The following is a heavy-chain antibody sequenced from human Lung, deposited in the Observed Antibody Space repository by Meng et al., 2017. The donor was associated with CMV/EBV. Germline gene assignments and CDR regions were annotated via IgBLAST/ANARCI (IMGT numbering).Heavy chain of an antibody. V-gene: IGHV1-24*01. CDR1: GYSLIELS. D-gene: IGHD3/OR15-3a*01. CDR3: ARLMIPVAVGRGLGAFDS. Sequence: ASVKVSCKVSGYSLIELSMQWVRQAPGKGLEWMGGFDPEDGETIYAQQFQGRVTLTEDTSTNTAYMELRSLKSADTAVYYCARLMIPVAVGRGLGAFDSWGQGTLVTVSS. CDR2: FDPEDGET. J-gene: IGHJ5*01.